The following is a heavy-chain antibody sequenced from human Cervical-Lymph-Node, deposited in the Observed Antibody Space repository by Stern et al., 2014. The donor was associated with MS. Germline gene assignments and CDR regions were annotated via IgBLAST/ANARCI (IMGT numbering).Heavy chain of an antibody. CDR1: GFTFSSYS. V-gene: IGHV3-21*01. CDR2: IRSSSSYI. CDR3: ARETGDSSGYWYYFDY. J-gene: IGHJ4*02. D-gene: IGHD3-22*01. Sequence: VQLVESGGGLVKPGGSLRLSCAASGFTFSSYSMNWVRQAPGKGLEWVSSIRSSSSYIYYADSVKGRFTISRDNAKNSLYLQMNSLRAEDTAVYYCARETGDSSGYWYYFDYWGQGTLVTVSS.